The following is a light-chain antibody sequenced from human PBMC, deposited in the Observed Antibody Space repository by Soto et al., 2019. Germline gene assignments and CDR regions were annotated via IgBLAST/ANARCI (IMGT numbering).Light chain of an antibody. Sequence: DVQVTQNKSSPSASVGDRTTITCRASQNIRDSLNWYQHKPGMAPQLMIFAASSLHSGVPSRFSVSGSGTDFTLTISSLQPEDFATYYCQPTFGMFPWTF. V-gene: IGKV1-39*01. CDR3: QPTFGMFPWT. CDR2: AAS. CDR1: QNIRDS. J-gene: IGKJ3*01.